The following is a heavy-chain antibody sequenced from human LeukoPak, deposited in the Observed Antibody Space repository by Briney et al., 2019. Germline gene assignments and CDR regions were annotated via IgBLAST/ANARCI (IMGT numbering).Heavy chain of an antibody. CDR2: INHSGST. Sequence: SETLSLTCAVYGGSFSGYYWSWIRQPPGKGLEWIGEINHSGSTNYNPSLKSRVTISVDTSKNQFSLKLSSVTAADTAVYYCARPSSEYCSSTSCYYMDVWGKGTTVTVSS. CDR3: ARPSSEYCSSTSCYYMDV. J-gene: IGHJ6*03. D-gene: IGHD2-2*01. CDR1: GGSFSGYY. V-gene: IGHV4-34*01.